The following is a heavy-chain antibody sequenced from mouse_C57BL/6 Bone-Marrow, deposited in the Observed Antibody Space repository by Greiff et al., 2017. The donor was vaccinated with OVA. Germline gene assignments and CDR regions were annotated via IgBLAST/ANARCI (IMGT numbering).Heavy chain of an antibody. Sequence: EVQGVESGGGLVQPGGSLKLSCAASGFTFSDFYMYWIRQTPEKRLEWVAYISNGGGSTYYPDTMKGRFTISRDNAKNTLYLQMSRLKSDDTAMYYFARLDAMDYWGQGTAVTVSS. CDR2: ISNGGGST. J-gene: IGHJ4*01. CDR3: ARLDAMDY. CDR1: GFTFSDFY. V-gene: IGHV5-12*01.